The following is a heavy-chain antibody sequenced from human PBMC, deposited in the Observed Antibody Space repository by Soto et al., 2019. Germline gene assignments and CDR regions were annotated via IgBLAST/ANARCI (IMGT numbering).Heavy chain of an antibody. CDR1: GFTFSSYA. J-gene: IGHJ4*02. D-gene: IGHD6-13*01. CDR2: ISGSGGST. V-gene: IGHV3-23*01. CDR3: AKVPLSSSWYVNDY. Sequence: GESLKISCAASGFTFSSYAMSWVRQAPGKGLEWVSAISGSGGSTYYADSVKGRFTISRDNSKNTLYLQMNSLRAEDTAVYYCAKVPLSSSWYVNDYWGQGTLVTVSS.